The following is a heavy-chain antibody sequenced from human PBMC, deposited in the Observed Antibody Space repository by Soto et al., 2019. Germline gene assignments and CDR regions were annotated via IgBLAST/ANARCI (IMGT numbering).Heavy chain of an antibody. CDR2: ISYDGSDK. J-gene: IGHJ4*02. CDR3: VGGQSYFDY. V-gene: IGHV3-30*03. D-gene: IGHD3-10*01. Sequence: QVQLVESGGGVVQPGRSLRLSCAASGFPFTSYGMHWVREGPDKGLEWVAIISYDGSDKYYADSVKGRFTISRDNSKNTLYLKMNSLRPEDTALYYCVGGQSYFDYRGQGTLVIVSS. CDR1: GFPFTSYG.